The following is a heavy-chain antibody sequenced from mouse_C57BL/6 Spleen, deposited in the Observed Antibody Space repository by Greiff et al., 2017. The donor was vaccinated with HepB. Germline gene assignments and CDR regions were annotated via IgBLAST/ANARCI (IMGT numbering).Heavy chain of an antibody. J-gene: IGHJ1*03. CDR1: GFTFSDYY. CDR3: ARRDGSSYYWYFDV. D-gene: IGHD1-1*01. V-gene: IGHV5-16*01. Sequence: EVMLVESEGGLVQPGRSMKLSCTASGFTFSDYYMAWVRQVPEKGLEWVANINYDGSSTYYLDSLKSRFIISRDNAKNILYLQMSSLKSEDTATYYCARRDGSSYYWYFDVWGTGTTVTVSS. CDR2: INYDGSST.